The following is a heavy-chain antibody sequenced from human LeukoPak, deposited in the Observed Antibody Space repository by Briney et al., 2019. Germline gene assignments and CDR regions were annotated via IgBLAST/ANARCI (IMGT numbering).Heavy chain of an antibody. CDR2: ISGRDDST. CDR3: AKWGDYDVLTGYYDSDY. CDR1: GFTFSNYA. D-gene: IGHD3-9*01. V-gene: IGHV3-23*01. J-gene: IGHJ4*02. Sequence: GGSLRLSCAASGFTFSNYAMIWVRQVPGKGLEWVSAISGRDDSTYYADSVEGRFTISRDTSKNTLYLQMNSLRAEDTAVYYCAKWGDYDVLTGYYDSDYWGQGTLVTVSS.